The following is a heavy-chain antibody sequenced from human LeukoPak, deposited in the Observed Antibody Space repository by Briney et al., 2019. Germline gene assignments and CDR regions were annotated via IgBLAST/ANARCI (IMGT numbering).Heavy chain of an antibody. CDR2: INHSGST. CDR3: ARETRGYSYGYSFYFDY. CDR1: GGSFSGYY. J-gene: IGHJ4*02. Sequence: SETLSLTCAVYGGSFSGYYWSWIRQPPGKGLEWIGEINHSGSTNYNPSLKSRVTISVDTSKNQFSLKLSSVTAADTAVYYCARETRGYSYGYSFYFDYWGQGTLVTVSS. V-gene: IGHV4-34*01. D-gene: IGHD5-18*01.